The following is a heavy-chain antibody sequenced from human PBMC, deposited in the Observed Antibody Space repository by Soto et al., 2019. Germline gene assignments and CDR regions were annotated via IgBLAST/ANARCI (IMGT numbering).Heavy chain of an antibody. Sequence: QVQLQESGPGLVKPSETLSLTCTVSGGSISSYYWSWIRQPPGKGLEWIGFIFYSGSTSYNPSLTSRVTISIDSSEYQSSLKLHSVTAAATAVYYCASMIGDPVLSFDSWGQGTLVAVSS. D-gene: IGHD3-10*02. CDR2: IFYSGST. CDR3: ASMIGDPVLSFDS. J-gene: IGHJ5*01. V-gene: IGHV4-59*01. CDR1: GGSISSYY.